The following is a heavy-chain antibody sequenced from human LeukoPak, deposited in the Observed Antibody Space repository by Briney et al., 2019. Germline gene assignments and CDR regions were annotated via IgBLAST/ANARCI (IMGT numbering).Heavy chain of an antibody. CDR3: ARARSGTRGDV. J-gene: IGHJ6*02. D-gene: IGHD5-12*01. V-gene: IGHV4-59*01. Sequence: SETLSLTCTVSGGSISSYCWSWIRQPPGEGLEWIGYIYYSGSTNYNPSLKSRVTISVDTSKNQFSLKLSSVTAADTAVYYCARARSGTRGDVWGQGTTVTVSS. CDR1: GGSISSYC. CDR2: IYYSGST.